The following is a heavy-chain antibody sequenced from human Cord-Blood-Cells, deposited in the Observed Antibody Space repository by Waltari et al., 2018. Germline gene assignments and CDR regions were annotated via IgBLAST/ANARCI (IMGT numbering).Heavy chain of an antibody. D-gene: IGHD1-20*01. V-gene: IGHV1-69*10. CDR2: IVPILGIA. J-gene: IGHJ4*02. CDR1: GGTFSSYA. Sequence: QIQLVQSGAEVKKPGSSVKVSCKASGGTFSSYAISWVQQPPGQGLEWMGGIVPILGIANHDQKFQGRVTITADKSTSPASMELGSLSSLDTAVYYCARGGNWNDCDYWGQGTMVTVSS. CDR3: ARGGNWNDCDY.